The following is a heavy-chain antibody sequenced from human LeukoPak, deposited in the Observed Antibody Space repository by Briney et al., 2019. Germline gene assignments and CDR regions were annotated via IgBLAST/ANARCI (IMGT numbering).Heavy chain of an antibody. Sequence: PGGSLRLSCAASGFIFSDYYMSWIRQAPGKGLEWVSVIYSGGSTYYADSAKGRFTISRDNSKNTLYLQMNSLRAEDTAVYYCARDLSFDYWGQGTLVTVSS. CDR3: ARDLSFDY. V-gene: IGHV3-53*01. CDR1: GFIFSDYY. J-gene: IGHJ4*02. CDR2: IYSGGST.